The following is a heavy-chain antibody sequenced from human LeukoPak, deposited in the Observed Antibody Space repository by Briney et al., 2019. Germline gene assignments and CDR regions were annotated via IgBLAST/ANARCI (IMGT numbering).Heavy chain of an antibody. J-gene: IGHJ5*02. Sequence: GASVKVSCKASGYTFTSYDINWVRQATGQGLEWMGWMNPNSGNTGYAQKFQGRVTMTRNTSISTAYMELSSLRSEDTAVYYCARGLYSSSWYGQETLFDPWGQGTLVTVSS. CDR3: ARGLYSSSWYGQETLFDP. CDR1: GYTFTSYD. CDR2: MNPNSGNT. D-gene: IGHD6-13*01. V-gene: IGHV1-8*02.